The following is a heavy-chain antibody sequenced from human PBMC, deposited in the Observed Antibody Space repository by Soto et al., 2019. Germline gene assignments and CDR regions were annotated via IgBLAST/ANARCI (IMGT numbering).Heavy chain of an antibody. Sequence: SQTLSLTCVISGDSVSSNSAAWNWIRQSPSRGLEWLGRTYYRSKWYNDYAVSVKSRITINPDTSKNQFSLQLNSVTPEDTAVYYCARDKSLAVAGYYYYYGMDVWGQGTTVTVSS. CDR3: ARDKSLAVAGYYYYYGMDV. D-gene: IGHD6-19*01. CDR2: TYYRSKWYN. V-gene: IGHV6-1*01. J-gene: IGHJ6*02. CDR1: GDSVSSNSAA.